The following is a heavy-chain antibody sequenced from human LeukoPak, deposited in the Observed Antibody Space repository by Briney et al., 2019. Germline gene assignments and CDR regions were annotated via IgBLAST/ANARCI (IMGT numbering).Heavy chain of an antibody. V-gene: IGHV4-59*06. CDR1: GGSISSYY. D-gene: IGHD5-18*01. J-gene: IGHJ4*02. CDR2: IYYSGST. CDR3: ARVDTAIPFYFDY. Sequence: SETLSLTCTVSGGSISSYYWSWIRQPPGKGLEWIGYIYYSGSTYYNPSLKSRVTISVDTSKNQFSLKLSSVTAADTAVYYCARVDTAIPFYFDYWGQGTLVTVSS.